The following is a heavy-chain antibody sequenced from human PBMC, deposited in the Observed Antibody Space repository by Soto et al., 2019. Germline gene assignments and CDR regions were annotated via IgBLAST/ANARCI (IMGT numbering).Heavy chain of an antibody. J-gene: IGHJ6*02. Sequence: ASVKXSCKASGYIFSSYGISWVRQAPGQGLEWMGWISAYNGNTNYAQKLQGRVTMTTDTSTSTAYMELRSLRSDDTALYYCARDGVTTRYYYGMDVWGQGTTVTVSS. CDR3: ARDGVTTRYYYGMDV. D-gene: IGHD4-17*01. CDR1: GYIFSSYG. CDR2: ISAYNGNT. V-gene: IGHV1-18*01.